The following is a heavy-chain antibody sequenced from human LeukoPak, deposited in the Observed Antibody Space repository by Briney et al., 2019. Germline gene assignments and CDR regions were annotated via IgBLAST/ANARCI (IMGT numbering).Heavy chain of an antibody. CDR2: IIPIFGTA. CDR3: ARESRRLYQPPDYYYYYYMDV. D-gene: IGHD2-2*01. J-gene: IGHJ6*03. CDR1: GGTFSSYA. Sequence: SVKVSCKASGGTFSSYAISWVRQAPGQGLEWMGGIIPIFGTANYAQKFQGRVTITTDESTSTAYMELSSLRSEDTAVYYCARESRRLYQPPDYYYYYYMDVWGKGTTVTVSS. V-gene: IGHV1-69*05.